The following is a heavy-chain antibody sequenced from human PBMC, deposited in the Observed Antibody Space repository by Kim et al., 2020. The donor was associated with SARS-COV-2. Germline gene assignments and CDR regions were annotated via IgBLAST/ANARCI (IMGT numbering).Heavy chain of an antibody. CDR2: I. D-gene: IGHD2-21*02. Sequence: IYYADSVKGRFTISRDNAKNSLYLQMNSLGAEDTAVYYCARDGDRGVVTTSWGQGTLVTVSS. J-gene: IGHJ5*02. V-gene: IGHV3-21*01. CDR3: ARDGDRGVVTTS.